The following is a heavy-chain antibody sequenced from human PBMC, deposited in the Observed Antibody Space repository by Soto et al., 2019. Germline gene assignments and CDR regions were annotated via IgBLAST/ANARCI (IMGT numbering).Heavy chain of an antibody. V-gene: IGHV3-64D*06. Sequence: VGSLRLSCSASGFTFSMFSMHWVRQAPGKGLEYVSGISSNGDSTYYADSVKGRFTISRDNSKNTLYLQMSSLRAGDTAVYYCVHPRSTVQIPPTWGQGTLVTVSS. D-gene: IGHD4-17*01. CDR1: GFTFSMFS. CDR3: VHPRSTVQIPPT. CDR2: ISSNGDST. J-gene: IGHJ5*02.